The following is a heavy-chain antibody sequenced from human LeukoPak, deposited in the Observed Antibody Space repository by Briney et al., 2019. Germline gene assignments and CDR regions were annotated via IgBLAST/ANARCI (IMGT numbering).Heavy chain of an antibody. CDR2: IRYDGSNK. V-gene: IGHV3-30*02. D-gene: IGHD2-2*01. CDR1: GFTFSSYG. CDR3: AKEGCSSTSCWVGDY. Sequence: GGSLRLSCAASGFTFSSYGMHWVRQAPGKGLEWVAFIRYDGSNKYYADSVKGRFTISRDNSKNTLYLQMNSLRAEDTAVYYCAKEGCSSTSCWVGDYWGQGTLVTVSS. J-gene: IGHJ4*02.